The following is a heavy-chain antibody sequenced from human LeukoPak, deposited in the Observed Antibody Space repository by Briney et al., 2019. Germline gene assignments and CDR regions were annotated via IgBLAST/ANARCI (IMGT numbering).Heavy chain of an antibody. J-gene: IGHJ4*02. Sequence: GASVKVSCKASGYSFTNYYIHWVRQAPGQGLEWMGWISAYNGNTNYAQKLQGRVTMTTDTSTSTDYMELRSLRSDDTAVYYCARDLEVRLTSYYDFWSGYSSFDYWGQGTLVTVSS. CDR3: ARDLEVRLTSYYDFWSGYSSFDY. D-gene: IGHD3-3*01. V-gene: IGHV1-18*04. CDR2: ISAYNGNT. CDR1: GYSFTNYY.